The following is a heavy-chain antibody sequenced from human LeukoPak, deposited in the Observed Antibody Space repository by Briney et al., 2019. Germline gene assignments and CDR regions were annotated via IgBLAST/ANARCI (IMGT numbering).Heavy chain of an antibody. CDR1: GYTFTGYY. V-gene: IGHV1-2*06. Sequence: ASVKVSCKASGYTFTGYYMHLVRQAPGQGLEWMGRINPNSGGTNYAQKFQGRVTMTRDTSISTAYMELSRLRSDDTAGYYCARRSYGYISYYFDYWGQGTLVTVSS. CDR2: INPNSGGT. CDR3: ARRSYGYISYYFDY. J-gene: IGHJ4*02. D-gene: IGHD5-18*01.